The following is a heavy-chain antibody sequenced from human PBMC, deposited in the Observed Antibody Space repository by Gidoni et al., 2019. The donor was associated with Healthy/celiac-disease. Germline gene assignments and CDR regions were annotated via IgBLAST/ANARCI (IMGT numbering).Heavy chain of an antibody. V-gene: IGHV4-59*12. CDR3: AKEQQLLGAPPANWFDP. D-gene: IGHD6-13*01. CDR1: GGSISSYY. J-gene: IGHJ5*02. Sequence: QVQLQESGPGLVKPSETLSLTCTVSGGSISSYYWSWNRQPPGKGLEWIGYIYYSGSTNYNPSLKSRVTISVDTSKNQFSLKLSSVTAADTAVYYCAKEQQLLGAPPANWFDPWGQGTLVTVSS. CDR2: IYYSGST.